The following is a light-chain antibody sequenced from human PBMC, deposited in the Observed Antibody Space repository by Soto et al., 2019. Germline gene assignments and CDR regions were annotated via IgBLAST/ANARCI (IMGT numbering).Light chain of an antibody. Sequence: QSVLTQPPSASGTPGQRVTISCSGTTSNIGSNTVSWYHHLPGTAPKLLIYSNDQRPSGVPDRFSGSKSGTSASLAISGLQSEDEPDYYCAIWDLTLSAWVFGGGTKLTVL. CDR1: TSNIGSNT. V-gene: IGLV1-44*01. J-gene: IGLJ3*02. CDR2: SND. CDR3: AIWDLTLSAWV.